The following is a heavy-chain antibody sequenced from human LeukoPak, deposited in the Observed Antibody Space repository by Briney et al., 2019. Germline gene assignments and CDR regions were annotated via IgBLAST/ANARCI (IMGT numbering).Heavy chain of an antibody. CDR1: GGSISSSSYY. Sequence: SETLSLTCTVSGGSISSSSYYWGWIRQPPGEGLEWIGSIYYSGCTYYNPSLKSRVTISVDTSKNQFSLKLSSVTAADTAVYYCAGSSSSWYQVYWGQGTLVTVSS. V-gene: IGHV4-39*01. D-gene: IGHD6-13*01. J-gene: IGHJ4*02. CDR3: AGSSSSWYQVY. CDR2: IYYSGCT.